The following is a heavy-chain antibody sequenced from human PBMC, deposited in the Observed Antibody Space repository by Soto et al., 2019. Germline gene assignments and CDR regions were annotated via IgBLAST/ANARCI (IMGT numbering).Heavy chain of an antibody. D-gene: IGHD6-19*01. Sequence: SGPTLVNPTQTLTLTCTFSGFSLKSSGVGVALIRQPPGKALEWLALVYWSDEKRYSPSLKNRLTITKDTSKNEVVLTMTNMDPLDTATYYCAHRPSGWYLFDYWGQGTLVTVYS. CDR2: VYWSDEK. J-gene: IGHJ4*02. CDR1: GFSLKSSGVG. V-gene: IGHV2-5*01. CDR3: AHRPSGWYLFDY.